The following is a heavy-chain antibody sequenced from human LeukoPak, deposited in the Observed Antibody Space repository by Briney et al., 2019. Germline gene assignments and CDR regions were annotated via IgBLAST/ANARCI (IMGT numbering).Heavy chain of an antibody. CDR1: GFTFSSNW. D-gene: IGHD1-26*01. CDR3: VRDLGGRSGH. CDR2: INEDGSTT. Sequence: GGSLRLSCAASGFTFSSNWMHWVRQAPGKGLVWVSRINEDGSTTNYADSVKGRFTISRDNAKNTLCLQMNSLRAEDTAVYYCVRDLGGRSGHWGQGTLVTVSS. J-gene: IGHJ4*02. V-gene: IGHV3-74*01.